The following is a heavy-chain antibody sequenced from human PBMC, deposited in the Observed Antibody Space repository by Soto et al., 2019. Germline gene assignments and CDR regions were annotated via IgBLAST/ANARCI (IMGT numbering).Heavy chain of an antibody. V-gene: IGHV1-18*01. CDR1: GYTFTSYG. J-gene: IGHJ6*02. CDR2: ISAYNGNT. Sequence: QVQLVQSGAEVKKPGASVKVSCKASGYTFTSYGISWVRQAPGQGREWMGWISAYNGNTNYAQKLQGRVTMTTDPATSTASMEPRSLRSDDTAVNFCARDPPPMDVWGQGTTVTVSS. CDR3: ARDPPPMDV.